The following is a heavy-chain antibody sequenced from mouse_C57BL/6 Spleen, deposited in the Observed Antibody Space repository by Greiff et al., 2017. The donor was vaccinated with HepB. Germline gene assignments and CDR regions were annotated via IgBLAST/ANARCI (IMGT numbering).Heavy chain of an antibody. Sequence: QVQLQQPGAELVKPGASVKMSCKASGYTFTSYWITWVKQRPGQGLEWIGDIYPGSGSTNYNEKFKSKATLTVDTSSSTAYMQLSSLTSEDSAVYYCARGRVLYGSSYWYFDVWGTGTTVTVSS. CDR2: IYPGSGST. J-gene: IGHJ1*03. V-gene: IGHV1-55*01. D-gene: IGHD1-1*01. CDR3: ARGRVLYGSSYWYFDV. CDR1: GYTFTSYW.